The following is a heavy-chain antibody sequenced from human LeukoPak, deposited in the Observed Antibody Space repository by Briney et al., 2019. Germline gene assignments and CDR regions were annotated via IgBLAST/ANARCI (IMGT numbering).Heavy chain of an antibody. J-gene: IGHJ5*02. Sequence: SETLSLTCTVSGGSISSYYWSWIRQPPGKGLEWIGYIYYSGSTNYNPSLKSRVTISVDTSKNQFSLKLSSVTAADTAVYYCARGFIRYCSSTSCYLNWFDPWGQGTLVTVSS. CDR1: GGSISSYY. CDR2: IYYSGST. V-gene: IGHV4-59*12. D-gene: IGHD2-2*01. CDR3: ARGFIRYCSSTSCYLNWFDP.